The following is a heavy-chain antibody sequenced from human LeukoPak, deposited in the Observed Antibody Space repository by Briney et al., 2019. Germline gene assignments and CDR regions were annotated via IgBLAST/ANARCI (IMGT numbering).Heavy chain of an antibody. CDR1: GYSFTCRY. Sequence: ASVKVSCKASGYSFTCRYMHWVRQAPGQGLEWLGLINPSGSSTLYAQKFQGRVTMTRDMSTTTDYMELSSLRSEDTAVYYCARDNSVGDVAWWFDPWGQGTLVTVSS. CDR2: INPSGSST. V-gene: IGHV1-46*01. CDR3: ARDNSVGDVAWWFDP. D-gene: IGHD1-26*01. J-gene: IGHJ5*02.